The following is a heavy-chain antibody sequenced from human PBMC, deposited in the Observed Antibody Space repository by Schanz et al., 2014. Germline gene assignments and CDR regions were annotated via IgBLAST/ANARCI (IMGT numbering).Heavy chain of an antibody. V-gene: IGHV3-30*18. CDR1: GFTFSNYA. CDR2: ISYDGRNK. D-gene: IGHD3-10*01. CDR3: AKDQLANYRGSGYNWFDP. J-gene: IGHJ5*02. Sequence: QVQLVESGGGLVKPGGSLRLSCAASGFTFSNYAMNWVRQAPGKGLEWVAVISYDGRNKYFADSVKGRFSVSRDNSKNTLYLQMNSLRADDTAVYYCAKDQLANYRGSGYNWFDPWGQGTLVTVSS.